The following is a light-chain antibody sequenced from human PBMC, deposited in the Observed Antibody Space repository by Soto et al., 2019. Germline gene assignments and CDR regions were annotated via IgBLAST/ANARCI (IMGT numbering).Light chain of an antibody. J-gene: IGLJ2*01. CDR1: NIGSKN. V-gene: IGLV3-9*01. CDR3: QVWDSSTVV. Sequence: SYDLTQPLSVSVALGQTARITCGGNNIGSKNVHWYQQKPGQAPVLVIYRDSNRPSGIPERFSGSNSGNTATLTISRAQAGDEADYYCQVWDSSTVVFGGGTQLTVL. CDR2: RDS.